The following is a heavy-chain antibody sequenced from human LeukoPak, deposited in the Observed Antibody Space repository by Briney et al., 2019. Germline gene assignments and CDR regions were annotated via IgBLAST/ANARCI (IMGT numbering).Heavy chain of an antibody. Sequence: GGSLRLSCAASGFIFSSYWMSWVRQAPGKGLEWVANIKEDGSEKYYVDSVKGRFTISRDNAKNSLYLQMNSLRAEDTAVYYCARDLLQQDYFDYWGQGTLVTVSS. CDR1: GFIFSSYW. J-gene: IGHJ4*02. CDR2: IKEDGSEK. V-gene: IGHV3-7*03. D-gene: IGHD1/OR15-1a*01. CDR3: ARDLLQQDYFDY.